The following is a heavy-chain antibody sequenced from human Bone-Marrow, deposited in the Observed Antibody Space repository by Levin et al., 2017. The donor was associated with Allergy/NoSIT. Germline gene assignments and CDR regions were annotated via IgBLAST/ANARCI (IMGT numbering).Heavy chain of an antibody. D-gene: IGHD3-16*01. CDR3: VRPTSSLYGHFDY. J-gene: IGHJ4*02. CDR1: GFTSRYW. CDR2: IDSDGRNT. V-gene: IGHV3-74*01. Sequence: LSLTCEASGFTSRYWMHWVRQVPGKGLVWVARIDSDGRNTNYADSVKGRFVISRDNAKNTLYLQMNSMRVEDTAVYFCVRPTSSLYGHFDYWGQGTLVTVSA.